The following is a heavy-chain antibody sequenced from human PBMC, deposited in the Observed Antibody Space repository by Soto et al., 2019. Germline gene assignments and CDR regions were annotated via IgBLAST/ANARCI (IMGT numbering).Heavy chain of an antibody. CDR1: VFSLRPSRGG. CDR2: IHSNDDK. D-gene: IGHD1-26*01. V-gene: IGHV2-5*01. J-gene: IGHJ4*02. Sequence: SGPPLVNPTQTLTLTCTFSVFSLRPSRGGVGWIRQPPGTALEWLAHIHSNDDKRDIPSLKSRLTITKDTSKNQVVLTMTYMYPVDTATYYCVHVRRIVGHFDSWGQGTLVTVS. CDR3: VHVRRIVGHFDS.